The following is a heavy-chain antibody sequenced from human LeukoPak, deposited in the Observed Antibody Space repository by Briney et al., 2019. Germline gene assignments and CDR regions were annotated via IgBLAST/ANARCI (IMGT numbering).Heavy chain of an antibody. CDR1: GFTLASYW. CDR3: AKSPIAAAGHNWFDP. CDR2: ISWNSGSI. D-gene: IGHD6-13*01. J-gene: IGHJ5*02. V-gene: IGHV3-9*03. Sequence: GGSLRLSCAASGFTLASYWMSWVRLAPGKGLEWVSGISWNSGSIGYADSVKGRFTISRDNAKNSLYLQMNSLRAEDMALYYCAKSPIAAAGHNWFDPWGQGTLVTVSS.